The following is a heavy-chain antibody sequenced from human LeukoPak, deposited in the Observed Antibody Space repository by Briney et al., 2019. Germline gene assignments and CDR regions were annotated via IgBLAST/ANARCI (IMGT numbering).Heavy chain of an antibody. V-gene: IGHV4-4*07. CDR3: ARRAQFGEPDY. J-gene: IGHJ4*02. Sequence: PSETLTLTCTVSDSSISSNYWYWIRQPAGKGLEWIGRIYTSGSTNYNPSLKSRVTMSADTSKNQFSLKLSSVTAADTAVYYCARRAQFGEPDYWGQGTLVTVSS. CDR2: IYTSGST. CDR1: DSSISSNY. D-gene: IGHD3-10*01.